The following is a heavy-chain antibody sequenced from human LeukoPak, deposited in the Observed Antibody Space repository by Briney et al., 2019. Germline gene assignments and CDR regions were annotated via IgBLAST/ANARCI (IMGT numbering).Heavy chain of an antibody. CDR2: IYSGGST. V-gene: IGHV3-66*01. CDR3: ATSYSLWFYFDY. Sequence: TGGSLRLSCAASGFTVSSNYMSWVRQAPGKGLEWVSVIYSGGSTYYADSVKGRFTISRDNSKNTLYLQMSSLRAEDTAVYYCATSYSLWFYFDYWGQGTLVTVSS. J-gene: IGHJ4*02. D-gene: IGHD3-10*01. CDR1: GFTVSSNY.